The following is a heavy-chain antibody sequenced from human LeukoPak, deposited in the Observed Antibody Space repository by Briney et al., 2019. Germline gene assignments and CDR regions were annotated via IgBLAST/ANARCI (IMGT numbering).Heavy chain of an antibody. D-gene: IGHD3-22*01. Sequence: SETLSLTCTVSGGSISNYYWSWIRQPPGKGLEWIGYIYYSGSTNYNPSLKSRVTISIDTSKNQFSLKLSSVTAADTAVYYCARVRRRNYDSSGWAYYYYYMDVWGKGTTVTVSS. J-gene: IGHJ6*03. CDR1: GGSISNYY. V-gene: IGHV4-59*01. CDR3: ARVRRRNYDSSGWAYYYYYMDV. CDR2: IYYSGST.